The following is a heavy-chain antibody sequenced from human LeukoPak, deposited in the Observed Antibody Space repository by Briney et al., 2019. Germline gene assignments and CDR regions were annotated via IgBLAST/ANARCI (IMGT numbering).Heavy chain of an antibody. CDR1: CGSISNTMW. J-gene: IGHJ4*02. CDR3: SIENGAFSPFGY. V-gene: IGHV4/OR15-8*02. CDR2: LPLNGLP. Sequence: SETLSHIRGLSCGSISNTMWWSWVPQPPGQGLEWIEELPLNGLPHHNPSLSSHVTVSLDKSKNQLSLSLASVTAADTAVYYCSIENGAFSPFGYWGQGTLVTVLS. D-gene: IGHD2-8*01.